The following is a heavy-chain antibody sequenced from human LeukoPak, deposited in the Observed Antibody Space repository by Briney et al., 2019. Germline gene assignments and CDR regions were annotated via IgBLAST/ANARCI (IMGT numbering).Heavy chain of an antibody. CDR2: IYHSGST. CDR3: ASSGGWLRWVFDH. CDR1: GYSISSGYY. Sequence: PSETLSLTCTVSGYSISSGYYWGWIRQPPGKGLEWIGSIYHSGSTYYNPSLKSRVTISVDTSKNQFSLKLSSVTAADTAVYYCASSGGWLRWVFDHWGQGTLVTVSS. D-gene: IGHD5-12*01. V-gene: IGHV4-38-2*02. J-gene: IGHJ4*02.